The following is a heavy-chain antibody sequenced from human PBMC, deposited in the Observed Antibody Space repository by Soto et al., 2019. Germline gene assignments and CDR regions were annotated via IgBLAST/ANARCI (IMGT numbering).Heavy chain of an antibody. CDR3: ATDIAARDPPTGLFDI. J-gene: IGHJ3*02. V-gene: IGHV3-9*01. CDR1: GFTFDDYA. D-gene: IGHD2-15*01. Sequence: EVQLVESGGGLVQPGMSLRLSCAASGFTFDDYAMHWVRQAPGKGLEWVSGLSWNSLSIGYADSVKGRFTISRDNAKNSLYLQLNRLRVEDTALSYCATDIAARDPPTGLFDIGGQGTMVTVSS. CDR2: LSWNSLSI.